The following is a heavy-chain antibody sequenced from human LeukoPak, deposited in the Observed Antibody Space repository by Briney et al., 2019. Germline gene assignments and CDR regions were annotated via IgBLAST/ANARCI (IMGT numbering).Heavy chain of an antibody. CDR3: ARADDFWSGYSWFDP. CDR1: GYTFTGYY. D-gene: IGHD3-3*01. Sequence: ASVKVSCKASGYTFTGYYMHWVRQAPGQGLEWMGWINTNSGGTNYAQKFQGRVTMTRDTSISTAYMELSRLRSDDTAVYYCARADDFWSGYSWFDPWGQGTLVTVSS. V-gene: IGHV1-2*02. CDR2: INTNSGGT. J-gene: IGHJ5*02.